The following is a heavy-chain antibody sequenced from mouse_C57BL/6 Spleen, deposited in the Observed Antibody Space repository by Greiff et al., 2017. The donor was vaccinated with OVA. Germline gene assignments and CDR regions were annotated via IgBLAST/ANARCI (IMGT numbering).Heavy chain of an antibody. CDR1: GFSLTSYG. J-gene: IGHJ4*01. D-gene: IGHD2-1*01. Sequence: QVQLKESGPGLVAPSQSLSITCTVSGFSLTSYGVSWVRQPPGKGLEWLGVIWGDGSTTYHSALISSLIISKDNSKSQVFLKLNSLQTEDTATYYCAKTLIYYGKGDYAMDYWGQGTSVTVSS. V-gene: IGHV2-3*01. CDR2: IWGDGST. CDR3: AKTLIYYGKGDYAMDY.